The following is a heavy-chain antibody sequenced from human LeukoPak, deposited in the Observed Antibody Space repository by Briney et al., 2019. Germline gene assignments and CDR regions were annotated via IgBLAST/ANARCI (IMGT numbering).Heavy chain of an antibody. CDR1: GGSISNNW. Sequence: SGTLSLTCAVTGGSISNNWWTWVRQPPGKGLEWIGEISQSARTNYNPSLKSRVTMSIDKSRNQFSLKMNSVTAADTAVYYCAGVRLGSSGFSEYFEHWGQGTLVTVSS. CDR3: AGVRLGSSGFSEYFEH. J-gene: IGHJ1*01. CDR2: ISQSART. V-gene: IGHV4-4*02. D-gene: IGHD3-22*01.